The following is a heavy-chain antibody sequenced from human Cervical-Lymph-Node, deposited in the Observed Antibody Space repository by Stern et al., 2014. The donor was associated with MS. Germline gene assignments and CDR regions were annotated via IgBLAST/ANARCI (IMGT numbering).Heavy chain of an antibody. J-gene: IGHJ4*02. V-gene: IGHV3-33*01. CDR2: IWSEGSNK. CDR1: GFTFSSYG. D-gene: IGHD3-22*01. Sequence: QMQLVQSGGGVVQPGRSLRLSCAVSGFTFSSYGMHWVRQAPGKGLEWVAVIWSEGSNKNYTDSVKGRFSISRDNSKNTLYLQMTSLRAEDTAVYYCARDLRTHYYDSSGYYAGDWGQGTLVTVSS. CDR3: ARDLRTHYYDSSGYYAGD.